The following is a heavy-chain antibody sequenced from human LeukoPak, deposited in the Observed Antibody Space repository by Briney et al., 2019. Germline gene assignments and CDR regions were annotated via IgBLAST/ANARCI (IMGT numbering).Heavy chain of an antibody. CDR3: ARVGSGWFIYYYYYYMDV. J-gene: IGHJ6*03. V-gene: IGHV1-58*02. Sequence: TSVKVSCKASGFTFTSSAMQWVRQARGQRLEWIGWIVVGSGNTNYAQKFQERVTITRDMSTSTAYMELSSLRSEDTAVYYCARVGSGWFIYYYYYYMDVWGKGTTVTISS. D-gene: IGHD6-19*01. CDR1: GFTFTSSA. CDR2: IVVGSGNT.